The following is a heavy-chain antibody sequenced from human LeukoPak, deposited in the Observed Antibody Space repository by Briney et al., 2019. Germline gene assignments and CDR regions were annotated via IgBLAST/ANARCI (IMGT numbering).Heavy chain of an antibody. CDR3: ARDRAIVVPHTKYYSYGMDV. V-gene: IGHV4-31*03. CDR1: GGSISSGGYY. D-gene: IGHD2-2*01. Sequence: SETLSLTCTVSGGSISSGGYYWSWIRQHPGKGLERIGYIYYSGSTYYNPSLKSRVTISVDTSKNQFSLKLSSVTAADTAVYYCARDRAIVVPHTKYYSYGMDVGGQGTRVTVSS. J-gene: IGHJ6*02. CDR2: IYYSGST.